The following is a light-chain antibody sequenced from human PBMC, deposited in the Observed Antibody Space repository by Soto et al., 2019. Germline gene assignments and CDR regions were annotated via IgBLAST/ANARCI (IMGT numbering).Light chain of an antibody. CDR3: NSYAGSNNFVV. CDR2: EVI. J-gene: IGLJ2*01. CDR1: SSDVGGYNY. Sequence: QSVLTQPPSASGSPGQSVTISCTGTSSDVGGYNYVSWYQQHPGKAPKLLIYEVIKRPSGVPDRFSGSKSGNTASLTVSGLQAEDEADYYCNSYAGSNNFVVFGGGTQLTVL. V-gene: IGLV2-8*01.